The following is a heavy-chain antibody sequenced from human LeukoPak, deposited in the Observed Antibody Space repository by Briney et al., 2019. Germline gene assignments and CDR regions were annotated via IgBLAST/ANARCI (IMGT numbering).Heavy chain of an antibody. D-gene: IGHD3-10*01. V-gene: IGHV3-49*04. CDR3: TRDRTYYYGSGSYYNSASFDY. J-gene: IGHJ4*02. CDR1: GFTFGDYA. Sequence: GGSLRLSCTASGFTFGDYAMSWVRQAPGKGLEWVGFIRSKAYGGTTEYAASVKGRFTISRDDSKSIAYLQMNSLKTEDTAVYYCTRDRTYYYGSGSYYNSASFDYWGQGTLVTVSS. CDR2: IRSKAYGGTT.